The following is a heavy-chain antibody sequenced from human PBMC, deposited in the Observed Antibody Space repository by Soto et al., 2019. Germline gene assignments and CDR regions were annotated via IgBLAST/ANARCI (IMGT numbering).Heavy chain of an antibody. CDR3: ARVRLGPAAHQRYYFDY. CDR1: GYTFTSYG. J-gene: IGHJ4*02. CDR2: ISAYNGNT. Sequence: QVQLVQSGAEVKKPGASVKVSCKASGYTFTSYGISWVRQAPGQGLEWMGWISAYNGNTNYAQKLQGRVTMTTDTSTSTDYMELRSLRSDDTAVYYCARVRLGPAAHQRYYFDYWGQGTLVTVSS. D-gene: IGHD2-2*01. V-gene: IGHV1-18*01.